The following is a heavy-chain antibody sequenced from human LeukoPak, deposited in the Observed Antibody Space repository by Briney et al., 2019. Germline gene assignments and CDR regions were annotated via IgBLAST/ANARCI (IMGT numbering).Heavy chain of an antibody. J-gene: IGHJ3*02. D-gene: IGHD3-3*01. V-gene: IGHV4-38-2*01. CDR2: IYNSGST. CDR1: GYSISSGYY. CDR3: ARQGGYDFWSGYAFDI. Sequence: PSETLSLTCAVSGYSISSGYYWGWIRQPPGKGLEWIGSIYNSGSTYYNPSLKSRVTISVDTSKNQFSLKLSSVTAADTAVYYCARQGGYDFWSGYAFDIWGQGTMVTVSS.